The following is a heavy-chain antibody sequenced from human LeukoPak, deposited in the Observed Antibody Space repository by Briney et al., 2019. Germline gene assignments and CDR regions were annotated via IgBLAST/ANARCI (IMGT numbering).Heavy chain of an antibody. Sequence: SVKVSCKASGGTFSSYAISWVRQAPGQGLEWMGGIIPIFGTANYAQKFQGRVTITADESTSTAYMELSSLRSEDTAVYYCASIYCSGGSCYSNDAFDIWGQGTMVTVSS. CDR2: IIPIFGTA. D-gene: IGHD2-15*01. V-gene: IGHV1-69*13. CDR1: GGTFSSYA. J-gene: IGHJ3*02. CDR3: ASIYCSGGSCYSNDAFDI.